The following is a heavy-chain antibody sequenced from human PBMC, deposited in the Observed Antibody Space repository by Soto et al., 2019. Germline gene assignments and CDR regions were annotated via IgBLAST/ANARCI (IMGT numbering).Heavy chain of an antibody. CDR3: AKAPGDGHYVPAWFDP. Sequence: GGSLRLSCAASGFTFDDYAMHWARQAPGKGLEWVSGISWNSGSIGYADSVKGRFTISRDNAKNSLYLQMNSLRAEDTALYYCAKAPGDGHYVPAWFDPLGQGTLVTVSS. J-gene: IGHJ5*02. CDR1: GFTFDDYA. V-gene: IGHV3-9*01. D-gene: IGHD4-17*01. CDR2: ISWNSGSI.